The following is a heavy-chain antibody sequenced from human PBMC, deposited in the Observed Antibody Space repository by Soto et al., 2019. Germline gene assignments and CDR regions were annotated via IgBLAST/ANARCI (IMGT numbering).Heavy chain of an antibody. D-gene: IGHD1-26*01. CDR1: GDSVSSNSAA. V-gene: IGHV6-1*01. J-gene: IGHJ6*02. Sequence: SQTLSLTCVISGDSVSSNSAAWNWIRQSPSRGLEWLGRTYYRSKWYNDYAVSVKSRITINPDTSKNQFSLQLNSVTPEDTAVYYCARDPGGSYFYYYYGMDVWGQGTTVTAP. CDR2: TYYRSKWYN. CDR3: ARDPGGSYFYYYYGMDV.